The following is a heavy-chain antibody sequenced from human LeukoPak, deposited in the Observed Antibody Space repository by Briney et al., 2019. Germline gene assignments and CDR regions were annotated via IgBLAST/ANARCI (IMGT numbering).Heavy chain of an antibody. Sequence: GASVKVSCKASGYTFTGYYMHWVRQAPGQGLGWMGWINPNSGGTNYAQKFQGRVTMTRDTSISTAYMELSRLRSEDTAVYYCASTAAGTSRFDYWGQGTLVTVSS. V-gene: IGHV1-2*02. CDR3: ASTAAGTSRFDY. D-gene: IGHD6-13*01. CDR2: INPNSGGT. J-gene: IGHJ4*02. CDR1: GYTFTGYY.